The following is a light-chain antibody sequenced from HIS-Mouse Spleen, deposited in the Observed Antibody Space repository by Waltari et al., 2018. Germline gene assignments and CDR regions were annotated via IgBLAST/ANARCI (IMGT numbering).Light chain of an antibody. CDR2: LGS. V-gene: IGKV2-28*01. Sequence: DIVMTQSPLSLPVTPGEPASISCRSSQGLLHSNGYNYLDWYLQKPGQSPQFLIYLGSNRASGVPDRFSGSGSGTDFTLKISRVEAEDVGVYYCMQALQTPWTFGQGTKLEIK. J-gene: IGKJ2*01. CDR1: QGLLHSNGYNY. CDR3: MQALQTPWT.